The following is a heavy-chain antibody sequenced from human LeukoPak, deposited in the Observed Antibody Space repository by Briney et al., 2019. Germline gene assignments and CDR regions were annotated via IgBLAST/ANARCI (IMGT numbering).Heavy chain of an antibody. CDR3: ARAPYGDEYYFDY. CDR2: IYHSGST. D-gene: IGHD4-17*01. CDR1: GGSISSGGYS. Sequence: SQTLSLTCAVSGGSISSGGYSWSWIRQPPGKGLEWIGYIYHSGSTYYNPSLKGRVTISVDRSKSQFSLKLSSVTAADTAVYYCARAPYGDEYYFDYWGQGTLVTVSS. V-gene: IGHV4-30-2*01. J-gene: IGHJ4*02.